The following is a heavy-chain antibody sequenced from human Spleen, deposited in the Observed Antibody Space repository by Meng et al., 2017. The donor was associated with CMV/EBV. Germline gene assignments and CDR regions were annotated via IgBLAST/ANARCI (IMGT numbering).Heavy chain of an antibody. CDR3: ARASGTHSYTTLYGMDV. D-gene: IGHD5-18*01. J-gene: IGHJ6*02. Sequence: ASVKVSCKTSGYTFTGYYMHWVRQAPGQGLEWMGWINPNSGGTNYAQKFQGRVTMSRDTSKNQFSLKLSSVTAADTAVYYCARASGTHSYTTLYGMDVWGQGTTVTVSS. V-gene: IGHV1-2*02. CDR1: GYTFTGYY. CDR2: INPNSGGT.